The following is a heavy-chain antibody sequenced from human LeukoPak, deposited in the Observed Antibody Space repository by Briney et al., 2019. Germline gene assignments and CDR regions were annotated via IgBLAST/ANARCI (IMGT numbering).Heavy chain of an antibody. D-gene: IGHD4-11*01. V-gene: IGHV5-51*01. CDR1: GYSFTTYW. CDR3: ARSSTTVTLFDY. Sequence: GESLKISCKGSGYSFTTYWIGWVRQMPGKGLEWMGIIYPSDSDARYSPSFQGQVTISVDKSISTAYLQWSSLKASDTAMYYCARSSTTVTLFDYWGQGTLVTVSS. J-gene: IGHJ4*02. CDR2: IYPSDSDA.